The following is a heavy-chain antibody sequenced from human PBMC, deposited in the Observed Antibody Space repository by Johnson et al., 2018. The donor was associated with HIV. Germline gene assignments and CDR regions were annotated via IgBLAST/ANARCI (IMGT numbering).Heavy chain of an antibody. CDR2: MWYDGSNK. Sequence: VQLVESGGGVVQPGRSLRLSCAASGFTFSSYGMHWVRQAPGKGLEWVAVMWYDGSNKYYADSVKGLFTISRDNSKNTLYLQMNSLRAEDTAVYYCAKPLQLEEGAFDIWGQGTMVTVSS. CDR1: GFTFSSYG. CDR3: AKPLQLEEGAFDI. V-gene: IGHV3-33*06. D-gene: IGHD6-6*01. J-gene: IGHJ3*02.